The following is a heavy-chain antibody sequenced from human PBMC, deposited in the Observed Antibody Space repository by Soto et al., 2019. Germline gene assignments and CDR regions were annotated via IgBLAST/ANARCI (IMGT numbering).Heavy chain of an antibody. V-gene: IGHV3-30-3*01. CDR2: ISYDGSNK. J-gene: IGHJ2*01. CDR3: ARDPLWVTSMVLWYFEL. CDR1: GFTFSSYA. D-gene: IGHD5-18*01. Sequence: QVQLVESGGGVVQPGRSLRLSCAASGFTFSSYAMHWVRQAPGKGLEWVAVISYDGSNKYYADSVNGRFTISRDNSKNTLYLQMNSLRAEDTAVYYCARDPLWVTSMVLWYFELWGRGTLVTVSS.